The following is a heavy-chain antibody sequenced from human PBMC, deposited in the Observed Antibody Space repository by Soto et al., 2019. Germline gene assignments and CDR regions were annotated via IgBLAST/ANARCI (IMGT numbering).Heavy chain of an antibody. CDR2: IYYSGST. V-gene: IGHV4-31*03. Sequence: QVHLQELGPGLVKPSQTLSLTCTVYGGSISSGGFYCGWIRQHPGKVLEWIGYIYYSGSTYNNPSLKSRFTKSVNTSKNQFSLKLSSVTAAYTAVYYCARGYLGRFTVTTKIDYWGQGTLVTVSS. J-gene: IGHJ4*02. D-gene: IGHD4-17*01. CDR3: ARGYLGRFTVTTKIDY. CDR1: GGSISSGGFY.